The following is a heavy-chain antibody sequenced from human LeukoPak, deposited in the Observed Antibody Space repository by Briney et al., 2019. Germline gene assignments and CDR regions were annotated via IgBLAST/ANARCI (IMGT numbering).Heavy chain of an antibody. D-gene: IGHD5-12*01. CDR2: IYYSGST. Sequence: SETLSLTCTVSGGSISSYYWSWIRQPPGKGLEWIGYIYYSGSTDYNPSLMSRVTISVDTSKNQFSLKLSSVTAADTAVYYCARHQDSGYEARYYFDYWGQGTLVTVSS. J-gene: IGHJ4*02. CDR1: GGSISSYY. CDR3: ARHQDSGYEARYYFDY. V-gene: IGHV4-59*08.